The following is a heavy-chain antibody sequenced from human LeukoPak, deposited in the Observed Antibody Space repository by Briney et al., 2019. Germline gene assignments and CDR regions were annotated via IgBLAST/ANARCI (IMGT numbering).Heavy chain of an antibody. J-gene: IGHJ3*02. CDR3: ARERKDGDGAFDI. D-gene: IGHD4-17*01. V-gene: IGHV3-33*01. Sequence: PGRSLRLSCAASGFTFSSYGMHWVRQAPGKGLEWVAVIWYDGSNKYYADSVKGRFTISRDNSKTTLYLQMNSLRAEDTAVYYCARERKDGDGAFDIWGQGTMVTVSS. CDR2: IWYDGSNK. CDR1: GFTFSSYG.